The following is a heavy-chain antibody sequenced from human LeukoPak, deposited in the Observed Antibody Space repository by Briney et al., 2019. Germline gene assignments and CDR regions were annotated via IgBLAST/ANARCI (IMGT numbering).Heavy chain of an antibody. Sequence: GGSLRLSCAASGFTFSSYWMSWVRQAPGKGLEWVANIKQDESEKYYVDSVKGRFTISRDNAKNSLYLQMNSLRAEDTAVYYCARETYCGGDCYSGGFDYWGQGTLVTVSS. CDR2: IKQDESEK. J-gene: IGHJ4*02. V-gene: IGHV3-7*01. D-gene: IGHD2-21*02. CDR1: GFTFSSYW. CDR3: ARETYCGGDCYSGGFDY.